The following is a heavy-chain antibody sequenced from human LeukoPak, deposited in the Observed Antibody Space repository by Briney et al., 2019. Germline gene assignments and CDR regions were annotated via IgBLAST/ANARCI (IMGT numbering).Heavy chain of an antibody. CDR1: GFTFSSYW. CDR2: IKQDGSEK. V-gene: IGHV3-7*01. J-gene: IGHJ6*03. D-gene: IGHD6-13*01. CDR3: ARAGDSSSWYPGYYYMDV. Sequence: GGSLRLSCAASGFTFSSYWMSWVRQAPGKGLEWVANIKQDGSEKYYVDSVKGRFTISRDNAKSSLYLQMNSLRAEDTAVYYCARAGDSSSWYPGYYYMDVWGKGTTVTVSS.